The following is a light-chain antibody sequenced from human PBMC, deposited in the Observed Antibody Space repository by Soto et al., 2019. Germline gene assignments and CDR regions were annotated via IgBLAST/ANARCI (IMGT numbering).Light chain of an antibody. CDR1: QSISDW. CDR3: QQYNSYWGT. Sequence: DIQMTQSPSTLSASVGDRVTITCRASQSISDWLVWYQQKPGKAPKLLIYKASSLQSGVPSRFSGSGSGTDFTLTISSLQPDDFATYYCQQYNSYWGTFGQGTKLEIK. J-gene: IGKJ2*01. CDR2: KAS. V-gene: IGKV1-5*03.